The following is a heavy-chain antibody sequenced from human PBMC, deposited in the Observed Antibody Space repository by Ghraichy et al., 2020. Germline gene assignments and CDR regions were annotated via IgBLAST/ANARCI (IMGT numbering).Heavy chain of an antibody. CDR1: GGSFSTSGYF. CDR2: IYYSGST. Sequence: SQTLSLTCTVSGGSFSTSGYFWSWFRQHPGKGLEWIGYIYYSGSTYYNPSLKSRLSLSVDTSNDRFSLELTSVSAADTAVYYCARGSGWLLGYVDYWGQGTLVTVSS. J-gene: IGHJ4*02. CDR3: ARGSGWLLGYVDY. V-gene: IGHV4-31*03. D-gene: IGHD6-19*01.